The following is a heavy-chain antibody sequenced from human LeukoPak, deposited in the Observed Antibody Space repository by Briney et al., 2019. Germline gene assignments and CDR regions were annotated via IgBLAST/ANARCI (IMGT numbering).Heavy chain of an antibody. CDR2: ISSSSSYI. CDR1: GFXFSDHY. CDR3: ARADCSGGSCYGLDY. Sequence: PGGSLRLSCAASGFXFSDHYIDWVRQAPGKGQEWVSSISSSSSYIYYADSVRGRFTISRDNAKNSLYLQMNSLRAEDTAVYYCARADCSGGSCYGLDYWGQGTLVTVSS. J-gene: IGHJ4*02. V-gene: IGHV3-21*01. D-gene: IGHD2-15*01.